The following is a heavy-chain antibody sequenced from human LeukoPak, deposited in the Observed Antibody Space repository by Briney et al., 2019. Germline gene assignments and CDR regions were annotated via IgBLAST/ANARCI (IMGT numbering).Heavy chain of an antibody. CDR2: IRSKAYGGTT. D-gene: IGHD3-10*01. V-gene: IGHV3-49*04. CDR3: TRLYFYGSGDFSRFDP. Sequence: GGSLRLSCTTSGFTFGDYAMSWVRQAPGKGLEWVGFIRSKAYGGTTEYAASVKGRFTISRDDSKSIAYLQMNSLKTEDTAVYYCTRLYFYGSGDFSRFDPWGQGTLVTVSS. CDR1: GFTFGDYA. J-gene: IGHJ5*02.